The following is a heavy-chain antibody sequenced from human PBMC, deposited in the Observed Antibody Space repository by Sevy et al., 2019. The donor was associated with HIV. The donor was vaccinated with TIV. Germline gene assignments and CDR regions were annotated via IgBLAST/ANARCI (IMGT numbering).Heavy chain of an antibody. CDR3: ATSRSAYFDSTGYYIY. CDR1: GYSFTSHW. V-gene: IGHV5-51*01. Sequence: GESLKISCEGSGYSFTSHWIGWVRHMPGKGLEWMGIIYPDDSETRYSPSFQGQVTFSADKSISTAYLQWSSLKASDTAMYYCATSRSAYFDSTGYYIYWGQGTMVTVSS. CDR2: IYPDDSET. J-gene: IGHJ4*02. D-gene: IGHD3-22*01.